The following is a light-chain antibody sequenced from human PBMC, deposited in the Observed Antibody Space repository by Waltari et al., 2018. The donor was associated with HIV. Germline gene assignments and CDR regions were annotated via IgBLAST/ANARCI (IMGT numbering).Light chain of an antibody. Sequence: DIQLTQSPSSLSASVGDRITIDCRASQSVSISLNWYQQKPGKVPKLRISAASTLQSGVPSRFSGSGSGTDFTLTIDSLQPDDFATYDCQQSFSSPLSFGPGTKVDIK. CDR1: QSVSIS. CDR2: AAS. V-gene: IGKV1-39*01. J-gene: IGKJ3*01. CDR3: QQSFSSPLS.